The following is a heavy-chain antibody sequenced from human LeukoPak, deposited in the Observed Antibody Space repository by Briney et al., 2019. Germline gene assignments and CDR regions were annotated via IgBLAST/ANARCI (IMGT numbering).Heavy chain of an antibody. CDR1: GFTFSSYA. J-gene: IGHJ4*02. V-gene: IGHV3-23*01. D-gene: IGHD3-10*01. Sequence: GGSLRLSCAASGFTFSSYAMSWVRQAPGKGLEWVSAISGSGSSTYYADSVKGRFTISRDISKSTLYLQMNSLRPEDTAFYFCARDRDSGGRQGYYFDYWGQGTLVTVSS. CDR3: ARDRDSGGRQGYYFDY. CDR2: ISGSGSST.